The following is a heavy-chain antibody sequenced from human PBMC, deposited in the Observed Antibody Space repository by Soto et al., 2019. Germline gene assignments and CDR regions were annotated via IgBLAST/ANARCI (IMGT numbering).Heavy chain of an antibody. V-gene: IGHV3-21*01. CDR1: GFTSSSYS. D-gene: IGHD6-19*01. J-gene: IGHJ3*02. CDR2: ISSSSSYI. Sequence: GGSLRLSCAASGFTSSSYSMNWVRQAPGKGLEWVSSISSSSSYIYYADSVKGRFTISRDNAKNSLYLQMNSLRAEDTAVYYCARGAGSGWFDAFDIWGQGTMVTVSS. CDR3: ARGAGSGWFDAFDI.